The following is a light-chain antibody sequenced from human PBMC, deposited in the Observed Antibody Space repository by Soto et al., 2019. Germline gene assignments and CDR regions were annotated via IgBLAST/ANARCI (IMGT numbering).Light chain of an antibody. Sequence: EIQMTQSPSTLSASVGDRVTITCRASQSISSWLAWYQQKPRKAPKLLIYDASSLETGVPSRFSGSGSGTEFTLTISNLQPDDFATYYCQQYNSYWTFGQGTKVDI. CDR2: DAS. V-gene: IGKV1-5*01. J-gene: IGKJ1*01. CDR1: QSISSW. CDR3: QQYNSYWT.